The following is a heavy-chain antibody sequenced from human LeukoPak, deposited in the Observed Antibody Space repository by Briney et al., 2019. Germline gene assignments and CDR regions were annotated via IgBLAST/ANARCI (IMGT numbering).Heavy chain of an antibody. J-gene: IGHJ4*02. CDR2: VYYSGST. V-gene: IGHV4-31*03. CDR1: GGSISSGGYY. D-gene: IGHD4-17*01. Sequence: PSETLSLTCTVSGGSISSGGYYWSWIRQHPGKGLEWLGYVYYSGSTYYNPSLKSRVTISVDTSKNQFSLKLSSVTAADTAVYYCARLRNGDYDFDYWGQGTLVTVSS. CDR3: ARLRNGDYDFDY.